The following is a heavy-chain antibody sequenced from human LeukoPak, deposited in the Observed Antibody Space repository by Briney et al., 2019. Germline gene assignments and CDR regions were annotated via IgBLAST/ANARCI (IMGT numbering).Heavy chain of an antibody. J-gene: IGHJ5*02. CDR2: INPNSGGT. Sequence: ASVKVSCKASGYTFTCYYMHWVRQAPGQGLEWMGWINPNSGGTNYAQKFQGRVTMTRDTSISTAYMELSRLRSDDTAVYYCARDSSGWDGLNWFDPWGQGTLVTVSS. CDR1: GYTFTCYY. CDR3: ARDSSGWDGLNWFDP. D-gene: IGHD6-19*01. V-gene: IGHV1-2*02.